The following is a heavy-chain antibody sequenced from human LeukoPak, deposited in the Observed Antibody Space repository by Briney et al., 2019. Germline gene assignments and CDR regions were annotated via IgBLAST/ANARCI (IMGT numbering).Heavy chain of an antibody. V-gene: IGHV3-23*01. J-gene: IGHJ3*01. CDR2: ISANGGKT. D-gene: IGHD3-10*01. Sequence: GGSLRLSCAPSGFSLTSYAMTWARQAPGEGLEWVSDISANGGKTYYSDSVKGRFTISRDISKNTLFLQMNSLKVEDTAVYYCARSVRGVIADAFNVWGQGTMVAVSS. CDR3: ARSVRGVIADAFNV. CDR1: GFSLTSYA.